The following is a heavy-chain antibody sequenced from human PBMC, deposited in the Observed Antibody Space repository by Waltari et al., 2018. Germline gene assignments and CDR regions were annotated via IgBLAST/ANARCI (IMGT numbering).Heavy chain of an antibody. CDR1: GFTFSRYG. D-gene: IGHD1-1*01. CDR2: IRYDGSNK. J-gene: IGHJ6*02. V-gene: IGHV3-30*02. Sequence: QVQLVESGGGVVQPGGSLRLSCAAYGFTFSRYGMHWVRQAPGKGLEWVAFIRYDGSNKYYADSVKGRFTISRDNSKNTLYLQMNSLRAEDTAVYYCAKDWHWNEPGGYYGMDVWGQGTTVTVSS. CDR3: AKDWHWNEPGGYYGMDV.